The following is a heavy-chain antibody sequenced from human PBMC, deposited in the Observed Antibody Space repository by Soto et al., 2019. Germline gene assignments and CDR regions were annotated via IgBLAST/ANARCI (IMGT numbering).Heavy chain of an antibody. Sequence: PGGSLRLSCAASGFTFSSYSMNWVRQAPGKGLEWVSYISSSGSTIYYADSVKGRFTISRDNAKNSLYLQMNSLRAEDTAVYYCARPPPQPVYDYIWGSYRRVSWYFDLWGRGTLVTVSS. CDR1: GFTFSSYS. J-gene: IGHJ2*01. D-gene: IGHD3-16*02. V-gene: IGHV3-48*01. CDR2: ISSSGSTI. CDR3: ARPPPQPVYDYIWGSYRRVSWYFDL.